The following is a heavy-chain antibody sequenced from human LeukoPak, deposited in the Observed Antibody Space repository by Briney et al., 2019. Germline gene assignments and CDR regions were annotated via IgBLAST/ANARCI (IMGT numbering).Heavy chain of an antibody. J-gene: IGHJ4*02. CDR2: IKDDGSQK. Sequence: GGSLRLSCEGFRFPFSDYWVGWVRQAPGKGLEWVANIKDDGSQKNYKPSVRGRSTISRDNAKASVFLQMNSLSFEDSGVYYCARRNLATGWSFDSWGQGTLVTVSS. CDR1: RFPFSDYW. V-gene: IGHV3-7*01. D-gene: IGHD2-15*01. CDR3: ARRNLATGWSFDS.